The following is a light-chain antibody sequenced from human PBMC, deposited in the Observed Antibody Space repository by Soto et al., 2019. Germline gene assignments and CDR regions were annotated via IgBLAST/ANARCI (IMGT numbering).Light chain of an antibody. CDR1: SSDVGGYNY. CDR2: EVS. Sequence: QSVLTQPASVSGSPGQSITISCTGISSDVGGYNYVSWYQQHPGKAPKLMLYEVSNRPSGVSNRFSGSKSGNTASLTISGLQAEDEADYSCSSYTSSSTPYVFGTGTKVTVL. CDR3: SSYTSSSTPYV. V-gene: IGLV2-14*01. J-gene: IGLJ1*01.